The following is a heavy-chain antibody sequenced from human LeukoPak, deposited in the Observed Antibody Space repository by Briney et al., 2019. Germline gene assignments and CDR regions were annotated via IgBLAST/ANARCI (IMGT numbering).Heavy chain of an antibody. D-gene: IGHD6-19*01. V-gene: IGHV3-74*01. Sequence: GGSLRLSCAASGFTFSNYWMHWVRQAPGKGLVWVSRINSDGRSTNYADSVKGRFTISRDNAKNTLYLQMNSLRAEDTAVYYCARGADSGYSSGNWGQGTLVSVSS. CDR3: ARGADSGYSSGN. J-gene: IGHJ4*02. CDR2: INSDGRST. CDR1: GFTFSNYW.